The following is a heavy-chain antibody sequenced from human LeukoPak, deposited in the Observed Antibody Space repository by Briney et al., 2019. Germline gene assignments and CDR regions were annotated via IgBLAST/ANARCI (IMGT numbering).Heavy chain of an antibody. CDR2: IWYDGSNK. Sequence: GGSLRLSCAASRFTFSSYGMHWVRQAPGKGLEWVAVIWYDGSNKYYADSVKGRLTISRDNSKNTLYLQMNSLRAEDTAVYYCARNYYDSSGYYYHDYWGQGTLVTVSS. J-gene: IGHJ4*02. CDR1: RFTFSSYG. D-gene: IGHD3-22*01. V-gene: IGHV3-33*01. CDR3: ARNYYDSSGYYYHDY.